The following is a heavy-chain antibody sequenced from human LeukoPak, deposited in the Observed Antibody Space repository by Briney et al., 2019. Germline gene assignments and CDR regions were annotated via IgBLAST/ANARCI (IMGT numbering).Heavy chain of an antibody. J-gene: IGHJ4*02. D-gene: IGHD5-18*01. V-gene: IGHV4-59*01. Sequence: PSETLSLTCTVSGGSISSDYWSWIRQPPGKGLEWIGYIYYSGSTHYNPSLKSRVTISVDRSKNQFSLNLSSVTAADTAIYYCARGRGCNYPFDYWGQGTLVSVSS. CDR3: ARGRGCNYPFDY. CDR1: GGSISSDY. CDR2: IYYSGST.